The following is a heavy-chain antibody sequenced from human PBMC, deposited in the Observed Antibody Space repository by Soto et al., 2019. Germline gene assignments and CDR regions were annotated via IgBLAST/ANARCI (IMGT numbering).Heavy chain of an antibody. V-gene: IGHV5-10-1*01. CDR2: IHPSDSDI. CDR1: GYRFTSFW. D-gene: IGHD5-12*01. CDR3: ARHDGDSGYHLDY. J-gene: IGHJ4*02. Sequence: RGESLKISCEGSGYRFTSFWIAWVRQMPGKGLEWMGRIHPSDSDIKYSPSFQGHVTISADKSSNTAYLHWGSLKASDTAMYYCARHDGDSGYHLDYWGQGALVTVSS.